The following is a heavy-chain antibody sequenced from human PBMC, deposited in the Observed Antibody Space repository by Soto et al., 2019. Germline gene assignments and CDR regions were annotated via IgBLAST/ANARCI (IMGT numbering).Heavy chain of an antibody. Sequence: ASVKVSCKASGYTFTSFGISWVRQAPGQGLEWMGWISAYNGNTNYAQKLQGRVTMTTDTSTSTAYMELRSLRSDDTAVYYCARVKDYYDSSGYYGGRFLDYWGQGTLVTVSS. V-gene: IGHV1-18*01. CDR1: GYTFTSFG. J-gene: IGHJ4*02. D-gene: IGHD3-22*01. CDR2: ISAYNGNT. CDR3: ARVKDYYDSSGYYGGRFLDY.